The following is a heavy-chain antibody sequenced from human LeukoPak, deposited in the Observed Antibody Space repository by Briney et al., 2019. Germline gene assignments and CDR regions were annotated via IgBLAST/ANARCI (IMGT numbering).Heavy chain of an antibody. CDR2: IYTSGST. D-gene: IGHD4-17*01. CDR3: ARDYGDYGGYFDY. CDR1: GGSISSGSYY. J-gene: IGHJ4*02. V-gene: IGHV4-61*02. Sequence: SQTLSLTCTVSGGSISSGSYYWSWIRQPAGKGLEWIGRIYTSGSTNYNPSLKRRVTISVDTSKNQFSLKLSSVTAADTAVYYCARDYGDYGGYFDYWGQGTLVTVSS.